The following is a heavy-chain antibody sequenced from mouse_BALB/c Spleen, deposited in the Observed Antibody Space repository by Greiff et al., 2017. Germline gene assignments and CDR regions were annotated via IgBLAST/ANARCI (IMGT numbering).Heavy chain of an antibody. CDR1: GFTFSSYG. Sequence: EVQLVESGGDLVKPGGSLKLSCAASGFTFSSYGMSWVRQTPDKRLEWVATISSGGSYTYYPDSVKGRFTISRDNAKNTLYLQMSSLKSEDTAMYYCARQDYGNYWYFDVWGAGTTVTVSS. CDR3: ARQDYGNYWYFDV. V-gene: IGHV5-6*01. D-gene: IGHD2-1*01. J-gene: IGHJ1*01. CDR2: ISSGGSYT.